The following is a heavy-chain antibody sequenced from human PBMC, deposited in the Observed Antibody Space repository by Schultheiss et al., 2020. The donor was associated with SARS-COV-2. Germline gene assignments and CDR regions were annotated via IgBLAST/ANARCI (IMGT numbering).Heavy chain of an antibody. V-gene: IGHV4-30-4*01. CDR2: IYYSGDA. J-gene: IGHJ5*02. D-gene: IGHD1-1*01. CDR1: GGSISSGDYY. CDR3: ARELGPNEYNWFDP. Sequence: SETLSLTCTVSGGSISSGDYYWSWIRQPPGKGLEWIGYIYYSGDAYYNPSLKSRLTMSVDTSKNQFSLQLNSVTPEDTAVYYCARELGPNEYNWFDPWGQGTLVTVSS.